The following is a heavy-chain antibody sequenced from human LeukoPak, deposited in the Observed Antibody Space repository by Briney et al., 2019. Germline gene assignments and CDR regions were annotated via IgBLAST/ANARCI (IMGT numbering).Heavy chain of an antibody. D-gene: IGHD1-26*01. CDR3: ARGYSGSSPDAFDI. Sequence: SETLSLTCTVSGGSISSGDYYWSWIRQPPGKGLEWIGYIYYSGSTNYNPSLKSRVTISVDTSKNQFSLKLSSVTAADTAVYYCARGYSGSSPDAFDIWGQGTMVTVSS. CDR1: GGSISSGDYY. J-gene: IGHJ3*02. V-gene: IGHV4-61*08. CDR2: IYYSGST.